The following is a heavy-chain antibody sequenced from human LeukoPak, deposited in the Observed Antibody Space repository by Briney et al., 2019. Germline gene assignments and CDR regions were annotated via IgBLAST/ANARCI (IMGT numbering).Heavy chain of an antibody. J-gene: IGHJ4*02. D-gene: IGHD3-22*01. Sequence: PGRSLRLSCAASGFTFDDYAMHWVRQAPGKGLEWVSGTSWNSGSIGYADSVKGRFTISRDNAKNSLYLQMNSLRAEDTALYYCAKDRNYYDSSGSFDYWGQGTLVTVSS. CDR2: TSWNSGSI. CDR3: AKDRNYYDSSGSFDY. CDR1: GFTFDDYA. V-gene: IGHV3-9*01.